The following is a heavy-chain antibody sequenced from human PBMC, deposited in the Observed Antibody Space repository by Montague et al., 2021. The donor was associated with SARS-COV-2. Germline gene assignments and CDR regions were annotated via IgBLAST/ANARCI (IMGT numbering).Heavy chain of an antibody. CDR3: AKDFDYYDSSGCFDY. V-gene: IGHV3-9*01. D-gene: IGHD3-22*01. Sequence: RLSWSASGFTFGDYAMHWVRQAPGKGPEWVSGITWDSGTIDYADSVKGRFTISRDNAKNSLYLQMNSLRVEDTALYYCAKDFDYYDSSGCFDYWGQGTLVTVSS. CDR2: ITWDSGTI. J-gene: IGHJ4*02. CDR1: GFTFGDYA.